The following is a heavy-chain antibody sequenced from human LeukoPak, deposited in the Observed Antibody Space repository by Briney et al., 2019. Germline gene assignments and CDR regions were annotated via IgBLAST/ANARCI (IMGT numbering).Heavy chain of an antibody. V-gene: IGHV4-30-4*01. CDR2: ICYSGSS. D-gene: IGHD3-22*01. Sequence: SETLSLTCSVSDGSVTSGDSYWTWIRQPPGKGLEWIGYICYSGSSYYNPSLKGRLTISVDTSKNQFSLRLSSVTASDTAVYYCATRNYDGSASTFDTWGQGTMVTVSS. CDR3: ATRNYDGSASTFDT. CDR1: DGSVTSGDSY. J-gene: IGHJ3*02.